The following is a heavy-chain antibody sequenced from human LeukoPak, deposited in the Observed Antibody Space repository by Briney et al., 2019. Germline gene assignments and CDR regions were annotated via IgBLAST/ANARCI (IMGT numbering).Heavy chain of an antibody. CDR2: IKEDGSEK. V-gene: IGHV3-7*01. Sequence: PGGSLRLSCVPPGFTFSTYWMSWVRQAPGRGLEWVANIKEDGSEKYYADSVKGRFTISRDNSKNTLYLQMNSLRAEDTAVYYCATGTLAAAGPGYWGQGTLVTVSS. D-gene: IGHD6-13*01. J-gene: IGHJ4*02. CDR3: ATGTLAAAGPGY. CDR1: GFTFSTYW.